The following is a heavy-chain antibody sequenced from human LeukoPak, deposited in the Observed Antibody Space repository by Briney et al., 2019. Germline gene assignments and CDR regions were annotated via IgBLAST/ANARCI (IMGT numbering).Heavy chain of an antibody. CDR2: INSVGSST. D-gene: IGHD7-27*01. V-gene: IGHV3-74*01. CDR3: SGVNSRLFDY. Sequence: GGSLRLSCAASGFSFSSYWMHWVRPAPGKGLVWVSRINSVGSSTSYADSVKGLFTISRDNAKNTLYLQMNSLRAEDTAVYYCSGVNSRLFDYWGQGTLVTVSS. CDR1: GFSFSSYW. J-gene: IGHJ4*02.